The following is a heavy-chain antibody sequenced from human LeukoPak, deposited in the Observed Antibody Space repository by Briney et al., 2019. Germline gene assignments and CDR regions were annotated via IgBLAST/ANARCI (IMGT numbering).Heavy chain of an antibody. Sequence: SETLSLTCTVSGGSISSGSYYWSWIRQPAGKGLEWIGRIYTSGSTNYNPSLKSRVTISVDTSKNQFSLKLSSVTAADTAVYYCARVYPPRQIRGLIEKPHYFDYWGQGTLVTVSS. J-gene: IGHJ4*02. V-gene: IGHV4-61*02. D-gene: IGHD3-10*01. CDR3: ARVYPPRQIRGLIEKPHYFDY. CDR1: GGSISSGSYY. CDR2: IYTSGST.